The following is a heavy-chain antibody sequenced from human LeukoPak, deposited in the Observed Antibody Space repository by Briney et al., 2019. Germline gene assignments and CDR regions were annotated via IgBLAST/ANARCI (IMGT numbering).Heavy chain of an antibody. D-gene: IGHD5-18*01. V-gene: IGHV4-59*08. J-gene: IGHJ5*02. CDR3: ARRHSYGYSGFDP. CDR2: IYYSGST. Sequence: SETLSLTCTVSGGSISSYYWSWIRQPPGKGLEWIGYIYYSGSTNYNPSLKSRVTISVDTSKNQFSLKLSSVTAADTAVYYCARRHSYGYSGFDPWGQGTLVTVSS. CDR1: GGSISSYY.